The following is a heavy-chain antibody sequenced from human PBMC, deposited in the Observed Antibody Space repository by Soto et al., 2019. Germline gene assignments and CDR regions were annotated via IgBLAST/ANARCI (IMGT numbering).Heavy chain of an antibody. J-gene: IGHJ4*02. Sequence: QVQLVQSGAEVQKPGSSVKVSCKASGGTFSSYSFIWVRQAPGQGLEWMGRTIPILDIASYAQKFQGRVTITADKSTNTAYMELSSLRSEDTAVYYCARAYCSGGSCYSGFDYWGQGTLVTVSS. D-gene: IGHD2-15*01. CDR3: ARAYCSGGSCYSGFDY. V-gene: IGHV1-69*02. CDR2: TIPILDIA. CDR1: GGTFSSYS.